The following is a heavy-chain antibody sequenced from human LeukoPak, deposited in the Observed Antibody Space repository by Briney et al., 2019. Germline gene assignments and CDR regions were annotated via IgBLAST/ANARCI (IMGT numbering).Heavy chain of an antibody. J-gene: IGHJ4*02. D-gene: IGHD1-1*01. V-gene: IGHV4-34*01. CDR2: INHSGST. CDR1: GGSFSGYY. CDR3: ARGVPNFDY. Sequence: SETLSLTCAVYGGSFSGYYWSWIRQPPGKGLEWIGEINHSGSTNYNPSLKSRVTISVDTSKNQFSLKLSSVTAADTAVYYCARGVPNFDYWGQGTLVTVSS.